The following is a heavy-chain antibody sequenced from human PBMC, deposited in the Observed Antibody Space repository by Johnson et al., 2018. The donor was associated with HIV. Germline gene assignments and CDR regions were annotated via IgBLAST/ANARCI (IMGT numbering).Heavy chain of an antibody. V-gene: IGHV3-66*01. CDR2: IYSGDRT. CDR3: ARETVTSGAFDI. CDR1: GFTVSSTY. Sequence: LQLAESGGGLVQPGGSLRLSCAASGFTVSSTYMSWVRQAPGKGLECVSVIYSGDRTYSAVSVYGRFTISRDSSKNTLFLQMNSLRAGDTAVYYCARETVTSGAFDIWGQGTMVTVSS. D-gene: IGHD4-11*01. J-gene: IGHJ3*02.